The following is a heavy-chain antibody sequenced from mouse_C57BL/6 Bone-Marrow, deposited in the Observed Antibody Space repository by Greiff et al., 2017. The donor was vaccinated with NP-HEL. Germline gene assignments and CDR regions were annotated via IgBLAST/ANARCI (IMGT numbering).Heavy chain of an antibody. CDR1: GYTFTEYT. D-gene: IGHD1-1*01. CDR2: FYPGSGSI. J-gene: IGHJ1*03. Sequence: QVQLKESGAELVKPGASVKLSCKASGYTFTEYTIHWVKQRSGQGLEWIGWFYPGSGSIKYNEKFKDKATLTADTSSSTVYMDLSRLTSEDSAVYFGARDGDYFGSSDGYFDFWGTGTTVTVSS. V-gene: IGHV1-62-2*01. CDR3: ARDGDYFGSSDGYFDF.